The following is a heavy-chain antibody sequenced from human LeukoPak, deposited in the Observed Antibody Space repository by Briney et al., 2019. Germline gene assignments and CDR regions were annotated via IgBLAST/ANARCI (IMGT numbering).Heavy chain of an antibody. D-gene: IGHD3-22*01. V-gene: IGHV3-30*02. CDR2: IRYDGSNK. CDR1: GFTFNTYG. CDR3: ARVSSSGYYYVGSYYFDY. Sequence: GGSLRLSCAASGFTFNTYGMHWVRQAPGKGLEWVTFIRYDGSNKYYADSVKGRFTISRDNAKNSLYLQMNSLRAEDTAVYYCARVSSSGYYYVGSYYFDYWGQGTLVTVSS. J-gene: IGHJ4*02.